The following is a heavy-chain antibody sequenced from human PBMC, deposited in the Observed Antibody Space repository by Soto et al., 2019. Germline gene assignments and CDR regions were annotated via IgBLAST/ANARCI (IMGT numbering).Heavy chain of an antibody. CDR3: AHHPPGQPLAHHWFAP. CDR1: GFTFSSYA. Sequence: GGSLRLSCAASGFTFSSYAMSWIRQAPGKGLKWVSAISGSGCSTYYADSVKRRFTTSRDNSKNTLYLQLNSLRAADTAVYYCAHHPPGQPLAHHWFAPWGQGTLVTVSS. D-gene: IGHD6-13*01. V-gene: IGHV3-23*01. J-gene: IGHJ5*02. CDR2: ISGSGCST.